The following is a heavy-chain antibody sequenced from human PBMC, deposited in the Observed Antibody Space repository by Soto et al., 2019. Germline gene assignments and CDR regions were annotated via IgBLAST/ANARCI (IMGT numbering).Heavy chain of an antibody. CDR2: INAYNGNT. J-gene: IGHJ4*02. CDR3: ARDVAYGLIDY. CDR1: GYTFTRYA. V-gene: IGHV1-18*01. Sequence: QVQRVQSGAEVKKPGASVKVSCKPSGYTFTRYAISWVRQAPGQGLEWMGWINAYNGNTHYAQKLQGRVTMTTDTSTSTAYMELRSLRSDDTAVYYCARDVAYGLIDYWGQGTLVTVSS. D-gene: IGHD4-17*01.